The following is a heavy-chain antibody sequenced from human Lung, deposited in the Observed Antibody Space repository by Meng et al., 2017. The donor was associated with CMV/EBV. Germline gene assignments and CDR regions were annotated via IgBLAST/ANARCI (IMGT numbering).Heavy chain of an antibody. Sequence: QVQLQESGPGLVTPSQTLSRTCTVSGDSISNGDYYWSWIRQPPGKGLEWIGYIYFSGDTYYNTSLKSRITMSVDTSKNQFSLKVRSVTAADTAVYYCARDRASDEWFDPWGQGTLVTVSS. J-gene: IGHJ5*02. CDR2: IYFSGDT. V-gene: IGHV4-30-4*01. D-gene: IGHD3-10*01. CDR3: ARDRASDEWFDP. CDR1: GDSISNGDYY.